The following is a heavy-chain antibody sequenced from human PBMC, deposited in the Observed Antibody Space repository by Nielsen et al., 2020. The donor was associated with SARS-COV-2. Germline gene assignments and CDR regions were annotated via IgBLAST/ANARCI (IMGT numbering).Heavy chain of an antibody. D-gene: IGHD3-3*01. CDR1: GGSISSSSYY. V-gene: IGHV4-39*01. CDR2: IYYSGST. CDR3: AKGPHYDFWSSYPYYYYGMGV. J-gene: IGHJ6*02. Sequence: SETLSLTCTVSGGSISSSSYYWGWIRQPPGKGLEWIGSIYYSGSTYYNPSLKSRVTISVDTSKNQFSLKLSSVTAADTAVYYCAKGPHYDFWSSYPYYYYGMGVWGQGTTVTVSS.